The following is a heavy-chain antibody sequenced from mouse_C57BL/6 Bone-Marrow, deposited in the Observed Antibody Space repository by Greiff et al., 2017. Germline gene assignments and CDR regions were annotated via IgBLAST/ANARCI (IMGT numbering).Heavy chain of an antibody. CDR1: GYSITSGYY. D-gene: IGHD2-3*01. Sequence: EVQLVESGPGLVKPSQSLSLTCSVTGYSITSGYYWNWIRQFPGNKLEWMGYISYDGSNNYNPSLKNRISITRDPSKNQFFLKLNSVTTEDTATYYCARVGTTDYWGQGTTLTVSS. CDR3: ARVGTTDY. J-gene: IGHJ2*01. V-gene: IGHV3-6*01. CDR2: ISYDGSN.